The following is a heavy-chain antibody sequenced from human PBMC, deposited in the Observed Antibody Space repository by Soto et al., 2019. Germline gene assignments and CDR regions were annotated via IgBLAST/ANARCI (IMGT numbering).Heavy chain of an antibody. CDR1: GFSFSDFY. J-gene: IGHJ1*01. D-gene: IGHD6-13*01. CDR2: ISGRGNTI. V-gene: IGHV3-11*01. CDR3: ARALNPGILAAAYFHH. Sequence: GGSLRLSCAASGFSFSDFYLSWIRQAPGKGLEWLSYISGRGNTIYYADSMKGRFTISRDNAKNSLYLQMNSLRAEDTAIYYCARALNPGILAAAYFHHWGQGTLVTVSS.